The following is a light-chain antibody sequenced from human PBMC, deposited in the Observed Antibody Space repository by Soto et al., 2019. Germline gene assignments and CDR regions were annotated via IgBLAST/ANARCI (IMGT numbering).Light chain of an antibody. J-gene: IGLJ1*01. CDR1: SSNIGSRA. CDR2: SND. V-gene: IGLV1-44*01. CDR3: AAWDDSLNGRV. Sequence: QSVLTQPPSASGTPGQRVTISCSGSSSNIGSRAVNWYHQLPGTAPKLLIYSNDQRPSGVPARFSGSKSGTSASLAISGLQSEDEADYYCAAWDDSLNGRVFGTGTKLTVL.